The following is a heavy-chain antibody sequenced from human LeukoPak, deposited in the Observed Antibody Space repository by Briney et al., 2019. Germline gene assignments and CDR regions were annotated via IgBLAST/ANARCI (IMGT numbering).Heavy chain of an antibody. CDR1: GFTLSSYW. Sequence: PGGSLRLSCAASGFTLSSYWMNWVRQAPGKGLEWVANINIKQDGSEKYYVDSVKGRFTISRDNAKNSLYLLVNSLKAEDTAVYYCARERYSTTLNDALDIWGPGTMVTVSS. CDR2: INIKQDGSEK. D-gene: IGHD6-13*01. V-gene: IGHV3-7*01. CDR3: ARERYSTTLNDALDI. J-gene: IGHJ3*02.